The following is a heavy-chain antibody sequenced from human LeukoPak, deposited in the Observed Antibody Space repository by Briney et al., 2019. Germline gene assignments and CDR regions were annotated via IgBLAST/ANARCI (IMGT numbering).Heavy chain of an antibody. V-gene: IGHV7-4-1*02. CDR3: ARGIMGFGERGSWFDP. D-gene: IGHD3-10*01. CDR1: EYTFTSYA. CDR2: INTNTGNP. J-gene: IGHJ5*02. Sequence: EASVKVSCKASEYTFTSYAMNWVRQAPGQGLEWMGWINTNTGNPTYAQGFTGRFVFSLDTSVSTAYLQISSLKAEDTAVYYCARGIMGFGERGSWFDPWGQGTLVTVSS.